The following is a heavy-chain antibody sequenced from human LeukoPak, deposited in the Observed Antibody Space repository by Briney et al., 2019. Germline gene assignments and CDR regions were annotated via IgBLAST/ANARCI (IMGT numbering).Heavy chain of an antibody. D-gene: IGHD4-17*01. Sequence: SETLSLTCAVYGGSFSGYYWSWIRQPPGKGLEWIGEINHSGSTNYNPSLKSRVTISVDTSKNQFSLKLRSVTAADTAVYYCARGRTVTYYFDYWGQGTLVTVSS. V-gene: IGHV4-34*01. J-gene: IGHJ4*02. CDR2: INHSGST. CDR1: GGSFSGYY. CDR3: ARGRTVTYYFDY.